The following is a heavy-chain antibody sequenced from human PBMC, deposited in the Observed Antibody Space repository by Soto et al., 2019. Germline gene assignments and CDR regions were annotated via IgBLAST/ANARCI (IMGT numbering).Heavy chain of an antibody. V-gene: IGHV1-69*06. CDR3: ARALYSNYNYYYYGMDV. Sequence: QVQLVQSGAEVKKPGSSVKVSCKASGGTFNSYAISWVRQAPGQGLEWMGGIIPIFGTANYAQKFQGRVTISPDKSTSTVYMELSSLRSEDTAVYYCARALYSNYNYYYYGMDVWGQGTTVTVSS. CDR1: GGTFNSYA. D-gene: IGHD4-4*01. CDR2: IIPIFGTA. J-gene: IGHJ6*02.